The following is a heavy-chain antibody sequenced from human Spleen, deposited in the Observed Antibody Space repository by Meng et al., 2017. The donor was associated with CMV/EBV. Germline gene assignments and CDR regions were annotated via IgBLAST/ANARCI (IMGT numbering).Heavy chain of an antibody. CDR2: ISSSGSSSTI. Sequence: LSLTCAASGFTFSSYEMNWVRQAPGKGLEWISYISSSGSSSTIYYADSVKGRFTISRDNAKNSLYLQMNSLRAEDTAVYYCARDLVRGVYSAFDIWGQGTMVTVSS. CDR1: GFTFSSYE. J-gene: IGHJ3*02. V-gene: IGHV3-48*03. CDR3: ARDLVRGVYSAFDI. D-gene: IGHD3-10*01.